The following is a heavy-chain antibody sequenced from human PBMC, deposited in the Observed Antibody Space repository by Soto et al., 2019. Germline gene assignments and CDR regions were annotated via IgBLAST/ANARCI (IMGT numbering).Heavy chain of an antibody. V-gene: IGHV4-39*01. Sequence: SETLSLTCTVSGGSISSSSYYWGWIRQPPGKGLEWIGSIYYSGSTYYNPSLKSRVTISVDTSKNQFSLKLSSVTAADTAVYYCARLGPTSSPYALFDYWGQGTLVTVSS. CDR3: ARLGPTSSPYALFDY. J-gene: IGHJ4*02. D-gene: IGHD2-2*01. CDR1: GGSISSSSYY. CDR2: IYYSGST.